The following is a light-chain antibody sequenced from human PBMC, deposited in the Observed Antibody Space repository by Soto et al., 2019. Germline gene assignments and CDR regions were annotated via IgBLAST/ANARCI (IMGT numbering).Light chain of an antibody. CDR2: AAS. CDR1: QGISNY. Sequence: DIQMTQSPSTLSASVGDRVTITCRASQGISNYLAWYQQKAGKVPKLLIYAASTLQSGVPSRFSASGSGTDFTLTISSLQPEDVASYYCQQYNSASFTFGPGTKVDIK. CDR3: QQYNSASFT. V-gene: IGKV1-27*01. J-gene: IGKJ3*01.